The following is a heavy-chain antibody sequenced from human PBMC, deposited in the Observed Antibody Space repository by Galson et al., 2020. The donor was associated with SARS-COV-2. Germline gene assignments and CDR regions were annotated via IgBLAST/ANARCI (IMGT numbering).Heavy chain of an antibody. D-gene: IGHD4-17*01. Sequence: NSGGSLRLSCAASGFTFSDYFMSWIRQAPGKGLEWVSYIRSSTNTIHYADSVKGRFTISRDNAKNSLFLQMNSLKAEDTAVYYCARGFGYGVPDYYFDYWGQGTLVTVS. J-gene: IGHJ4*02. CDR2: IRSSTNTI. V-gene: IGHV3-11*01. CDR3: ARGFGYGVPDYYFDY. CDR1: GFTFSDYF.